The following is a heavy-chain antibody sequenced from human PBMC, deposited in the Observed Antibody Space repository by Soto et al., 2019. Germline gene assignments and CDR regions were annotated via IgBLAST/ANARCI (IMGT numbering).Heavy chain of an antibody. J-gene: IGHJ5*02. V-gene: IGHV4-31*03. CDR1: GGSSSSGDDY. D-gene: IGHD3-16*02. Sequence: QVQLQESGPGLVKPSQTLSLTCTISGGSSSSGDDYWSWIRHPPGKGLEWIGSIYYSGRTNYNTSLKSRINISLDTSTSQLSLNMGSVNAADTAVYYCARMGLHLGELSRNWFDPWGQGTLVTVSS. CDR3: ARMGLHLGELSRNWFDP. CDR2: IYYSGRT.